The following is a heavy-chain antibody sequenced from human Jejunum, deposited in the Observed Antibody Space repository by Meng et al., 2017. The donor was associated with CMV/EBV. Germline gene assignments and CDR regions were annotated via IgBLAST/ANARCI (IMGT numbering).Heavy chain of an antibody. CDR3: SGVSGMAY. CDR1: GFTFRVYT. V-gene: IGHV3-7*01. D-gene: IGHD3-10*01. Sequence: SLTCAASGFTFRVYTMNWVRQAPGKGLEWVANIKQDGSEAYYVDSVKGRFTISRDNAKNSLYLQMNSLRDEDTAVYYCSGVSGMAYWGQGTLVTVSS. CDR2: IKQDGSEA. J-gene: IGHJ4*02.